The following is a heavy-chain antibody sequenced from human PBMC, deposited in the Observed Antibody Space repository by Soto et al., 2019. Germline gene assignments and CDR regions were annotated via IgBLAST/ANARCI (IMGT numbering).Heavy chain of an antibody. Sequence: EVQLVESGGGLVKPGGSLRLSCAASGLTFSNLWMTWIRQAPGKAPEWVGRIKSEYNGGTTDYAAPVNGRYTISRDDSKSTLYLQMYSLKLEDTPVYYCTTDRPFTGGGVITTWGQGTLVTVSS. D-gene: IGHD3-10*01. J-gene: IGHJ3*01. CDR2: IKSEYNGGTT. CDR3: TTDRPFTGGGVITT. V-gene: IGHV3-15*01. CDR1: GLTFSNLW.